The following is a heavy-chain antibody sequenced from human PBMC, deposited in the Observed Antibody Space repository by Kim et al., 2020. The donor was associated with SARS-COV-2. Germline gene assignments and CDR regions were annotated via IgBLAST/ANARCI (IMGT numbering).Heavy chain of an antibody. Sequence: GGSLRLSCAASGFTFSSYWMSWVRQAPGKGLEWVANIKQDGSEKYYVDSVKGRFTISRDNAKNSLYLQMNSLRAEDTAVYYCARDSSGWYENPIFDYWGQRTLVTVSS. CDR1: GFTFSSYW. D-gene: IGHD6-19*01. J-gene: IGHJ4*02. CDR3: ARDSSGWYENPIFDY. CDR2: IKQDGSEK. V-gene: IGHV3-7*03.